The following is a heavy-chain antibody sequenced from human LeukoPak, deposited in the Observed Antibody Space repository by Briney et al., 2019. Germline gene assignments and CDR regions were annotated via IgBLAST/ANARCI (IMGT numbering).Heavy chain of an antibody. J-gene: IGHJ4*02. CDR2: IKQDGGEK. D-gene: IGHD2-2*01. CDR3: ARGSSMSQENDDFDS. Sequence: GGSLSLSCVASEFAFSDYWMNWVRQAPGKGLEWVANIKQDGGEKNFMDSVKGRFTISRDNAKNSLYPQMNSLRAEDTGVYYCARGSSMSQENDDFDSWGQGTLVTVSS. V-gene: IGHV3-7*01. CDR1: EFAFSDYW.